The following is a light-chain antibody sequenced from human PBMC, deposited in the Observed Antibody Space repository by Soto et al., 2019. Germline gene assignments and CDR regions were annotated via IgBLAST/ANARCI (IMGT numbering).Light chain of an antibody. CDR2: DAS. J-gene: IGKJ1*01. Sequence: IVLTQSPATLSLSPGERATLSCRASQSVGSFLAWYQQKRGQAPRLLIYDASNRATGIPARFSGSGSWTGFTLTILRLDPEDFTVYYSQQRCSLPWTFGQGTKVEIK. V-gene: IGKV3-11*01. CDR3: QQRCSLPWT. CDR1: QSVGSF.